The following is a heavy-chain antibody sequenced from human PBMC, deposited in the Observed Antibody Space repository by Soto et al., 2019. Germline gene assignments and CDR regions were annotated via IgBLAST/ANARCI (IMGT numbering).Heavy chain of an antibody. V-gene: IGHV5-10-1*01. D-gene: IGHD3-16*01. J-gene: IGHJ6*02. CDR2: IDPSDSYA. CDR3: ARIKGNYYYGLDV. CDR1: GYSFTSYW. Sequence: PGASLKISCKGSGYSFTSYWISWVRQMPGKGLEWMGRIDPSDSYANYSPSFQGHVTISADKSISTAYLQWSSLKASDTAMYYCARIKGNYYYGLDVWGQGTTVTVSS.